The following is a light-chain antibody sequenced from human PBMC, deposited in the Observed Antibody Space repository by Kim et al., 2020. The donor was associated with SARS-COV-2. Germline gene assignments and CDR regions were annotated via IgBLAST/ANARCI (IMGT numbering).Light chain of an antibody. CDR2: GAS. CDR3: QQYKNWPLIT. V-gene: IGKV3-15*01. CDR1: QSVSRN. Sequence: EIVMTQSPATLSVSPGERATLSCRASQSVSRNLAWYQQKPGQAPRLLIFGASTRATGIPARFSGSGSGTEFTLTISSLQSEDFAVYYCQQYKNWPLITFGQGTRLEIK. J-gene: IGKJ5*01.